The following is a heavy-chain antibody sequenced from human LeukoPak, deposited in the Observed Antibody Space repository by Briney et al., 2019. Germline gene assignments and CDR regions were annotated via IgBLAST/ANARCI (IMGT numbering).Heavy chain of an antibody. D-gene: IGHD1-26*01. Sequence: GESLKISCKGSGYSFTSYWLGWVRQMPGKGLEWMGIIYPGDSDTRYSPSFQGQVTISADKSISTAYLQWSSLKASDTAMYYCARGPSGSYYGYYFDYWGQGTLVTVSS. V-gene: IGHV5-51*01. CDR3: ARGPSGSYYGYYFDY. J-gene: IGHJ4*02. CDR1: GYSFTSYW. CDR2: IYPGDSDT.